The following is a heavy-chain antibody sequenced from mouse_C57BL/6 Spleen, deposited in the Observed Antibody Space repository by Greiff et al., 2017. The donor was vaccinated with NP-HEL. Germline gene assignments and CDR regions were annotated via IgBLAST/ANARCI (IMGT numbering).Heavy chain of an antibody. J-gene: IGHJ1*03. Sequence: QVHVKQPGAELVRPGSSVKLSCKASGYTFTSYWMHWVKQRPIQGLEWIGNIDPSDSETHYNQKFKDKATLTVDKSSSTAYMQLSSLTSEDSAVYYCARDDTTVVGYFDVWGTGTTVTVSS. CDR3: ARDDTTVVGYFDV. CDR2: IDPSDSET. V-gene: IGHV1-52*01. D-gene: IGHD1-1*01. CDR1: GYTFTSYW.